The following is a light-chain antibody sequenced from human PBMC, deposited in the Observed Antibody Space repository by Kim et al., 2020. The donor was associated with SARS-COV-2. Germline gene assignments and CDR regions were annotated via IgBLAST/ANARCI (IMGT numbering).Light chain of an antibody. CDR1: QSITNY. CDR2: AAS. CDR3: QQSYSISS. J-gene: IGKJ4*01. Sequence: SASVGDRVTITCRASQSITNYLNWYQQKPGKAPKLLIYAASSLKSGVPSRFSGSGSGTDFTLTIRSLQPEDFATYYYQQSYSISSFGGGTKVDIK. V-gene: IGKV1-39*01.